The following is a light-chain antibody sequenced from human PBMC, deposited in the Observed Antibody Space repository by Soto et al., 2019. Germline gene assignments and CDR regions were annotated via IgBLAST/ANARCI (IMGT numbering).Light chain of an antibody. CDR1: QSVARD. CDR3: QQHTISMYT. Sequence: EIVLTQSPGTLSLSPGDTATLSCRASQSVARDLSWYQQKPGQATRLLISRASTGATGIPDRFSGSGSGTDFTRTINRLEPEDSAVYYCQQHTISMYTFGQGTKLEIK. V-gene: IGKV3-20*01. CDR2: RAS. J-gene: IGKJ2*01.